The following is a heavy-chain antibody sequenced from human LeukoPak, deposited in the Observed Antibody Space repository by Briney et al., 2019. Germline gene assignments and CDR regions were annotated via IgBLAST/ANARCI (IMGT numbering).Heavy chain of an antibody. CDR2: IKSKTDGGTT. CDR3: TTRGGSFSIFDY. CDR1: GFTFSDAW. D-gene: IGHD1-26*01. J-gene: IGHJ4*02. Sequence: GGSLRLSCAASGFTFSDAWMSWVRQAPGKGLEWVGRIKSKTDGGTTDYAAPVKGRFTISRDDSKNMLYLQMNSLKTEDTAVYYCTTRGGSFSIFDYWGQGTLVTVSS. V-gene: IGHV3-15*01.